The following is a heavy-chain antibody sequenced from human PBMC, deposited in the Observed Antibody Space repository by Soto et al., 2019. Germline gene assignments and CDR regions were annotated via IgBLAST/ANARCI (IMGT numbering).Heavy chain of an antibody. CDR2: IWYDGSNK. CDR3: ARTYYSCYDSFYYGMDV. Sequence: QVQLVESGGGVVQPGRSLRLSCAASGFTFSSYGMHWVRQAPGKGLEWVAVIWYDGSNKYYADSVKGRFTISRDNSKNTLYLQMNSLRAEDTAVYYGARTYYSCYDSFYYGMDVWGQGTTVTVSS. D-gene: IGHD5-12*01. CDR1: GFTFSSYG. J-gene: IGHJ6*02. V-gene: IGHV3-33*01.